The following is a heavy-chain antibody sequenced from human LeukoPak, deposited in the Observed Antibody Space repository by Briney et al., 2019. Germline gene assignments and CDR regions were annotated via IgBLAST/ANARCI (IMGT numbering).Heavy chain of an antibody. J-gene: IGHJ4*02. CDR3: TTGFSSSRFDY. V-gene: IGHV3-15*01. CDR1: GFTFSNAW. Sequence: GGSLRLSCAASGFTFSNAWMSWVRQAPGKGLEWFGRIKSKTDGGTTDYAAPVKGRFTISRDDSKNTLYLQMNSLKTEDTAVYYCTTGFSSSRFDYWGQGTLVTVSS. CDR2: IKSKTDGGTT. D-gene: IGHD6-13*01.